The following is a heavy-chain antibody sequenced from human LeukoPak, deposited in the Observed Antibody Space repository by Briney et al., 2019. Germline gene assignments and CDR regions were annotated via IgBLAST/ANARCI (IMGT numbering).Heavy chain of an antibody. J-gene: IGHJ4*02. CDR2: ISARSSYK. Sequence: PGGSLRLSCAASGFTFSTYSMHWVRQAPGKGLEWVSSISARSSYKDYADSVKGRFTISRDNAKNSLYLQMNSLRAEDTAVYHCARGLSDSWFYFASWGQGTQVTVSS. CDR1: GFTFSTYS. CDR3: ARGLSDSWFYFAS. V-gene: IGHV3-21*01. D-gene: IGHD6-13*01.